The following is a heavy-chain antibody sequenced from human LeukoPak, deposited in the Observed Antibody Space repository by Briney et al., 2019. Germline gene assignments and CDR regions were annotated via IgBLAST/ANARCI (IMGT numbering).Heavy chain of an antibody. J-gene: IGHJ6*02. CDR1: GFTFSSYG. V-gene: IGHV3-30*18. CDR2: ISYDGSNK. Sequence: GGSLRLSCAASGFTFSSYGMHWVRQAPGKGLEWVAVISYDGSNKYYADSVKGRFTISRDNSKNTLYLKMNSLGAGDTAVYYWAKSYGDYEPGGPYYYGMDVWGQGTTVTV. CDR3: AKSYGDYEPGGPYYYGMDV. D-gene: IGHD4-17*01.